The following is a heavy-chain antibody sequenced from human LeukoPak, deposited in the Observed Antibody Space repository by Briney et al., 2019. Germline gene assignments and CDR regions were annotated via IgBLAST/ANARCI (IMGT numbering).Heavy chain of an antibody. Sequence: PGGSLRLSCAASGFTFTNAWMSWVRQAPGKGLEWVSAISGSGGSTYYADSVKGRFTISRDNSKNTLYLQMNSLRAEDTAVYYCAKLRGTVTPGGYFDYWGQGTLVTVSS. CDR3: AKLRGTVTPGGYFDY. CDR1: GFTFTNAW. D-gene: IGHD4-17*01. V-gene: IGHV3-23*01. CDR2: ISGSGGST. J-gene: IGHJ4*02.